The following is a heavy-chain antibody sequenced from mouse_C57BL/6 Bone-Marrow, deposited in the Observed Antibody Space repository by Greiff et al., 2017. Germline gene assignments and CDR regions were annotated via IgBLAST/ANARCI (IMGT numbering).Heavy chain of an antibody. CDR2: IDPSDSYT. CDR3: ARLGY. J-gene: IGHJ4*01. Sequence: QVQLQQPGAELVRPGTSVKLSCKASGYTFTSYWMHWVKQRPGQGLEWIGVIDPSDSYTNYNQKFKGKATLTVDTSSSTAYMQLSSLTSEDSAVYYGARLGYGGQGTSVIVS. CDR1: GYTFTSYW. V-gene: IGHV1-59*01.